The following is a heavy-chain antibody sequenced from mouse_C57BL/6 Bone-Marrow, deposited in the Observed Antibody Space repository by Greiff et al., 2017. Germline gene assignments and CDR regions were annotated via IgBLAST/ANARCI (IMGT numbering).Heavy chain of an antibody. CDR2: IDPSDSYT. J-gene: IGHJ2*01. Sequence: QVQLQQPGAELVMPGASVKLSCKASGYTFTSYWMHWVKQRPGQGLAWIGEIDPSDSYTNYNQKFKGKSTLTVDKSSSTAYMQLSSLTSEDSAVYYGARKKTAQDTTDYWGQGTTLTVSS. D-gene: IGHD3-2*02. CDR1: GYTFTSYW. CDR3: ARKKTAQDTTDY. V-gene: IGHV1-69*01.